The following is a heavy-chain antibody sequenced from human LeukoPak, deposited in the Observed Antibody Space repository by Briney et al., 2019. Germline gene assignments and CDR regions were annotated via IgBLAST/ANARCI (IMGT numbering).Heavy chain of an antibody. Sequence: GASVKVSCKASGGTFSSYAISWVRQAPGQGLERMGGIIPIFGTANYAQKFQGRVTITTDESTSTAYMELSSLRSEDTAVYYCARGPPVGIAALGCWGQGTLVTVSS. CDR2: IIPIFGTA. CDR3: ARGPPVGIAALGC. D-gene: IGHD6-13*01. CDR1: GGTFSSYA. V-gene: IGHV1-69*05. J-gene: IGHJ4*02.